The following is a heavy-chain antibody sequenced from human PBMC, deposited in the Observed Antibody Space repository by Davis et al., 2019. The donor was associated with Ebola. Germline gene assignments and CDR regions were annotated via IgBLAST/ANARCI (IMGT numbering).Heavy chain of an antibody. CDR1: GLTFSSYS. Sequence: GESLKISCAASGLTFSSYSMTWVRQAPGKGLEWVANINQDGSEKDYVDSVKGRFTISRDNGKNSMYLQMNSLRAEDTAVYYCARAGGSNDYVWGTYLDYWGQGTLVTVSS. CDR2: INQDGSEK. D-gene: IGHD3-16*01. J-gene: IGHJ4*02. CDR3: ARAGGSNDYVWGTYLDY. V-gene: IGHV3-7*03.